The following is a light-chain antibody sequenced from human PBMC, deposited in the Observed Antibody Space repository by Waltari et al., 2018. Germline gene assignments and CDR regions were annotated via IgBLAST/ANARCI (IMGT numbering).Light chain of an antibody. J-gene: IGKJ3*01. CDR3: QQYGRT. Sequence: EIVLTQSPGTLSLSPGDRATLSCRASQSVSSSYLAWYQQKPGQAPRLLIYGASSRATGIPDRFSGSGSGTDFTLAISRLEPEDFAVYYCQQYGRTFGPGTKVDIK. CDR2: GAS. CDR1: QSVSSSY. V-gene: IGKV3-20*01.